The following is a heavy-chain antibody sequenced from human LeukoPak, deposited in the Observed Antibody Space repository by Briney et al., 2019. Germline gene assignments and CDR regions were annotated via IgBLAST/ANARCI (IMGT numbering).Heavy chain of an antibody. CDR2: ISYDGSNK. Sequence: GGSLRLSCAASGFTFSSYAMHWVRQAPGKGLEWGAVISYDGSNKYYADSVKGRFTISRDNSKNTLYLQMTSLRAEDTAVYYCARGFRVCSGGSCYSGIFDYWGQGTLVTVSS. CDR1: GFTFSSYA. V-gene: IGHV3-30*04. J-gene: IGHJ4*02. D-gene: IGHD2-15*01. CDR3: ARGFRVCSGGSCYSGIFDY.